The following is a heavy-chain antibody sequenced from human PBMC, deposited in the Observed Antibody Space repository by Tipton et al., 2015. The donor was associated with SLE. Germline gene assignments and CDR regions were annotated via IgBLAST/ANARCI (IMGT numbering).Heavy chain of an antibody. CDR2: IFHNGST. CDR3: ASPVAASGKDDPFQH. V-gene: IGHV4-31*03. Sequence: TLSLTCTVSGVSISTGGHYRSWVRQHPGKGLEFIGYIFHNGSTRYNPSLKSRVSMSVASSRKQFSLHLSSVTTADTAVYYCASPVAASGKDDPFQHWGQGSLVTVAS. CDR1: GVSISTGGHY. D-gene: IGHD6-13*01. J-gene: IGHJ1*01.